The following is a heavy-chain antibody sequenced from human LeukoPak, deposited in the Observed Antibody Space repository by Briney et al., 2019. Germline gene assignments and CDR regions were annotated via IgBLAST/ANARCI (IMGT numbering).Heavy chain of an antibody. CDR1: GFTSSSHS. J-gene: IGHJ4*02. V-gene: IGHV3-48*01. CDR2: ISSSSSTI. CDR3: TREANDFKFDY. Sequence: GGSLRLSCAASGFTSSSHSMNWVRQAPGKGLEWVSYISSSSSTIYYADSVKGRFTISRDNAKNSLYLQMNSLRAEDTAVFYCTREANDFKFDYWGQGTLVTVSS. D-gene: IGHD1-1*01.